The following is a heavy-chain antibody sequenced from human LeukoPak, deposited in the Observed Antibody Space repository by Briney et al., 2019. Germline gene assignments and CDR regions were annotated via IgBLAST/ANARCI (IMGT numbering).Heavy chain of an antibody. CDR3: ATYYYDSSGYYYIDY. J-gene: IGHJ4*02. D-gene: IGHD3-22*01. V-gene: IGHV1-2*02. Sequence: ASVKVSCKASGYTFTGYYMHWVRQAPGQGLEWMGWINPNSGGTNYAQKFQGRVTMTRDTPISTAYMELSRLRSDDTAVYYCATYYYDSSGYYYIDYWGQGTLVTVSS. CDR1: GYTFTGYY. CDR2: INPNSGGT.